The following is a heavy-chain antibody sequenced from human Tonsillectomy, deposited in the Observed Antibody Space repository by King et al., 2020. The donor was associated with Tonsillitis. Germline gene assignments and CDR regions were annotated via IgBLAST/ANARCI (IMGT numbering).Heavy chain of an antibody. V-gene: IGHV1-2*02. Sequence: QLVQSGAEVKKPGASVKVSCKASGYTFTGYYLHWVRQAPGQGLEWMGWINPYIGGTNSAQKFQGRVTMTRDTSISTAYMELSRLRSDDTVVYYCARVGYDILTGYYTAPDAFDIWGQGTMVTVSS. CDR3: ARVGYDILTGYYTAPDAFDI. J-gene: IGHJ3*02. D-gene: IGHD3-9*01. CDR2: INPYIGGT. CDR1: GYTFTGYY.